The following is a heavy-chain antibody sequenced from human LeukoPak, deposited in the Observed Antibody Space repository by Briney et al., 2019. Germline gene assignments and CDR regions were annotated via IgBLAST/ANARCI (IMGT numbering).Heavy chain of an antibody. J-gene: IGHJ4*02. Sequence: GGSLRLSCAASGFTFSSYAMAWVRQAPGKGLEWVSTISGSGGRTDYADSVKGRFIISRDNFKNTLYLQMNSLRAEDTAVYYCAKEGEYSSGWYLRCYFDYWGQGTLVTVSS. CDR1: GFTFSSYA. D-gene: IGHD6-19*01. CDR3: AKEGEYSSGWYLRCYFDY. V-gene: IGHV3-23*01. CDR2: ISGSGGRT.